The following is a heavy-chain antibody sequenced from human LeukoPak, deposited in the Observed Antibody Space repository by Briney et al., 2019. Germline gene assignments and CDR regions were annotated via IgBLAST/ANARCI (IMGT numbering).Heavy chain of an antibody. Sequence: SETLSLTCAFYGGSFSGYYWSWIRQPPGKGLEWIGEINHSGSTNYNPSLQSRLTISVDTSKNQFSLKLSSVTAADTVVYYCARGTWEVRFDPWGQGTQVTVSS. CDR3: ARGTWEVRFDP. CDR1: GGSFSGYY. D-gene: IGHD1-26*01. V-gene: IGHV4-34*01. CDR2: INHSGST. J-gene: IGHJ5*02.